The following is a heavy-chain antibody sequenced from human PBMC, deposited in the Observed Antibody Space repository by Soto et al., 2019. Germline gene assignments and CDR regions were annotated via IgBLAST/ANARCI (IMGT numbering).Heavy chain of an antibody. CDR3: ASASSPRRGYSYGYRNYYYYGMDV. V-gene: IGHV4-34*01. J-gene: IGHJ6*02. CDR1: GGSFSGYY. CDR2: INHSGST. D-gene: IGHD5-18*01. Sequence: PSETLSLTCAVYGGSFSGYYWSWIRQPPGKGLEWIGEINHSGSTNYNPSLKSRVTISVDTSKDQFSLKLSSVTAADTAVYYCASASSPRRGYSYGYRNYYYYGMDVWGQGTTVTASS.